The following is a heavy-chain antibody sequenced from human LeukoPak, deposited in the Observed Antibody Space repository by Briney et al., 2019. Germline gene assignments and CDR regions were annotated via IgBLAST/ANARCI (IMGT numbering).Heavy chain of an antibody. D-gene: IGHD2-21*02. CDR2: INPNSGGT. J-gene: IGHJ5*02. CDR3: AINPYCGGDCYLTFDP. CDR1: GYTFTGYY. V-gene: IGHV1-2*02. Sequence: ASVKVSCKASGYTFTGYYMHWVRQAPGQGLEWMGWINPNSGGTNYAQKFQGRVTMTRDTSISTAYMELSRLRSDDTAVYYCAINPYCGGDCYLTFDPWGQGTPVTVSS.